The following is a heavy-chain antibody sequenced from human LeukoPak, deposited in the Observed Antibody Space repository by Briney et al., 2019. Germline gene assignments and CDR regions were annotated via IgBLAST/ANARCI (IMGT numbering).Heavy chain of an antibody. CDR1: GSSISSGYY. CDR2: IFYSGTT. V-gene: IGHV4-61*01. Sequence: PSETLSLTCTVSGSSISSGYYWGWVRQPPGKGLEWIGFIFYSGTTNFNPSLKSRVTISVDTSKNQFSLKLSSVTAADTAVYYCARGGWNKFDYWGQGTLVTVSS. D-gene: IGHD3-22*01. CDR3: ARGGWNKFDY. J-gene: IGHJ4*02.